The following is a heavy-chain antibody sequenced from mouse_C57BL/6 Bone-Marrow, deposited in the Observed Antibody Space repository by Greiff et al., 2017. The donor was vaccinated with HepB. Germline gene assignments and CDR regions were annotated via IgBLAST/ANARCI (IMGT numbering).Heavy chain of an antibody. J-gene: IGHJ4*01. CDR2: ISSGGSYT. V-gene: IGHV5-6*01. Sequence: EVHLVESGGDLVKPGGSLKLSCAASGFTFSSYGMSWVRQTPDKRLEWVATISSGGSYTYYPDSVKGRFTISRDNAKNTLYLQMSSLKSEDTAMYYCARQEGGYDGYAMDYWGQGTSVTVSS. CDR3: ARQEGGYDGYAMDY. CDR1: GFTFSSYG. D-gene: IGHD2-2*01.